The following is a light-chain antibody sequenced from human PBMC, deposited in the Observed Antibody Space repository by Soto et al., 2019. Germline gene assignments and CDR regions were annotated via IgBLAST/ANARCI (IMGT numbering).Light chain of an antibody. J-gene: IGLJ1*01. CDR2: DVS. Sequence: QSALTQPRSVSGSPGQSVIISCAGTSNDVGAYNYVSWYQQHPGKAPKLVIYDVSKRPSGVPARFSGSKSGNTASLTISGLKADDEADYFCCSYAVRDTFYVFGTGDKLTVL. CDR3: CSYAVRDTFYV. V-gene: IGLV2-11*01. CDR1: SNDVGAYNY.